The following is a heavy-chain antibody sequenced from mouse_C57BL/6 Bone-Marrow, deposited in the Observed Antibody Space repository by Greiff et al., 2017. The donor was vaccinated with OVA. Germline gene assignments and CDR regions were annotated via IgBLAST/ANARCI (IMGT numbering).Heavy chain of an antibody. V-gene: IGHV1-50*01. J-gene: IGHJ2*01. CDR3: ARAVTNGDFDY. CDR1: GYTFTSYW. D-gene: IGHD2-2*01. CDR2: IDPSDSYT. Sequence: VKLQQPGAELVKPGASVKLSCKASGYTFTSYWMQWVKQRPGQGLEWIGEIDPSDSYTNYNQKFKGKATLTVDTSSSTAYMQLSSLTSEDSAVYYCARAVTNGDFDYWGQGTTLTVSS.